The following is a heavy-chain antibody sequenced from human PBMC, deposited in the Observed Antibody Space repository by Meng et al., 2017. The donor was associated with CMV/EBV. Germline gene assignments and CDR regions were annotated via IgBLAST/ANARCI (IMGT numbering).Heavy chain of an antibody. Sequence: GESLKISCAASGLTFSSYSMNWVRQAPGKGLEWVSSISSSSSYIYYADSVKGRFTISRDNAKNSLYLQMNSLRAEDTAVYYCARGAAQLDYYYYYGMDVWGQGTTVTVSS. CDR2: ISSSSSYI. J-gene: IGHJ6*02. V-gene: IGHV3-21*01. D-gene: IGHD6-6*01. CDR1: GLTFSSYS. CDR3: ARGAAQLDYYYYYGMDV.